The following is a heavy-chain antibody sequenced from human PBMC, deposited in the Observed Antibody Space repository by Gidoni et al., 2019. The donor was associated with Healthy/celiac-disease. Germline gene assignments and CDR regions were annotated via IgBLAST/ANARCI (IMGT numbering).Heavy chain of an antibody. CDR3: ARERDCSNGICYAMDV. CDR1: GFAFSTYA. CDR2: VSYDGNYK. V-gene: IGHV3-30-3*01. Sequence: QLQLVQSGGGVVHPGRSLSLSCAAFGFAFSTYAMHWVRPAPGKGLEWVAVVSYDGNYKYHADSVKGRFTGSRDNSKNTLNLQMDSLRVEDTAVYYCARERDCSNGICYAMDVWGQGTTVTVSS. D-gene: IGHD2-8*01. J-gene: IGHJ6*02.